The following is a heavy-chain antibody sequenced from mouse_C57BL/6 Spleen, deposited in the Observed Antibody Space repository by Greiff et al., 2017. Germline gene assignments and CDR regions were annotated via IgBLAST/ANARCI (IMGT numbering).Heavy chain of an antibody. CDR3: ARGEDYYGSSYGYFDV. CDR1: GYTFTSYW. CDR2: INPSNGGT. V-gene: IGHV1-53*01. J-gene: IGHJ1*03. Sequence: QVQLQQPGTELVKPGASVKLSCKASGYTFTSYWMHWVKQRPGQGLEWIGNINPSNGGTNYNEKFKSKATLTVDKSSSTAYMQLSSLTSEDSAVYYCARGEDYYGSSYGYFDVWGTGTTVTGSS. D-gene: IGHD1-1*01.